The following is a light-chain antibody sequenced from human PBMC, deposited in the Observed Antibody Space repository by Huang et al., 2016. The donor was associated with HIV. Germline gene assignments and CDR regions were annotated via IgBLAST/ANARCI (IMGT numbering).Light chain of an antibody. CDR1: QGISTS. CDR2: DAS. Sequence: IQLTQSPSSLSASIGDRVTITCRASQGISTSFAWYQQKPGKAPNLLIFDASSLRSVVPSRFSGSRSGTVFTLSSSSLQPEDFATYFCQQLRSYPLTFGGGTKVEIK. V-gene: IGKV1-9*01. J-gene: IGKJ4*01. CDR3: QQLRSYPLT.